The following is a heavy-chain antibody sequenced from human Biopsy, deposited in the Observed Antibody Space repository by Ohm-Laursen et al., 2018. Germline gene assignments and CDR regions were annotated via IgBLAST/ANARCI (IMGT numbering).Heavy chain of an antibody. D-gene: IGHD1-14*01. V-gene: IGHV3-7*01. Sequence: SLRLSCSASGFTFSDYWMGWVRQAPGKGLEWVANIKQDGNEKYYVDSVMGRFTISRDNGKNSLYLQMNSLRAEDTAVYYCARGRSHLLPDHDWFDPWGQGTLVTVSS. CDR2: IKQDGNEK. J-gene: IGHJ5*02. CDR3: ARGRSHLLPDHDWFDP. CDR1: GFTFSDYW.